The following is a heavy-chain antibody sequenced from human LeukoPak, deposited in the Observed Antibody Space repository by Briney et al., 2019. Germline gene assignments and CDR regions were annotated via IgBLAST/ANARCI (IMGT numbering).Heavy chain of an antibody. CDR2: ISYDGSNK. V-gene: IGHV3-30*18. Sequence: PGGSLRLSCAASGFTFSSYGMHWVRQAPGKGLEWVAVISYDGSNKYYADSVKGRFTISRDNSKNTLYLQMNSLRAEDTAVYYCAKGEPTTVVTPLLDWGQGTLVTVSS. CDR3: AKGEPTTVVTPLLD. D-gene: IGHD4-23*01. J-gene: IGHJ4*02. CDR1: GFTFSSYG.